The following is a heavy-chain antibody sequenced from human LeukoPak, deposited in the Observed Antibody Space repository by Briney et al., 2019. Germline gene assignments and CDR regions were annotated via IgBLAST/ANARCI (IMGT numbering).Heavy chain of an antibody. D-gene: IGHD5-18*01. CDR3: TNIYSYGSS. J-gene: IGHJ4*02. Sequence: GGSLRLSCAASGFTFSGSAMHWVRQASGKGLEWVGRIRSKANCYATAYAASVKGRFTISRDDSKNTAYLQMNSLKTEDTAVYYCTNIYSYGSSGGQGTLVTVSS. CDR1: GFTFSGSA. CDR2: IRSKANCYAT. V-gene: IGHV3-73*01.